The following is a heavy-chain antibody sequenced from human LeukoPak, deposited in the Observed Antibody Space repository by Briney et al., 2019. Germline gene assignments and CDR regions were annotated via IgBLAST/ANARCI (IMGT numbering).Heavy chain of an antibody. J-gene: IGHJ4*02. D-gene: IGHD3-22*01. CDR1: GYGFTSYR. V-gene: IGHV5-10-1*01. CDR3: ARHSRASYYYDSSGYYYPDF. Sequence: GESPRISCKGSGYGFTSYRISWVRQMPGKGLEWMGRIDPSDSYTNYSPSFQGHVTISADKSITTAYLQWSSLKASDTAMYYCARHSRASYYYDSSGYYYPDFWGQGTLVTVSS. CDR2: IDPSDSYT.